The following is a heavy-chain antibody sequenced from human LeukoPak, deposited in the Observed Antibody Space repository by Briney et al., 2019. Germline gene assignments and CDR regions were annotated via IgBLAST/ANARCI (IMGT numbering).Heavy chain of an antibody. Sequence: PSETLSLTCTVSGGSISTSNYYWGWIRQPPGKGLEWIGNIFYSGSTYYSPSLKSRVTISVDTSKNQFSLKLSSVTAADTAVYYCARQSKMVRVHWFDPWGQGTLVTVSS. V-gene: IGHV4-39*01. CDR1: GGSISTSNYY. D-gene: IGHD3-10*01. J-gene: IGHJ5*02. CDR3: ARQSKMVRVHWFDP. CDR2: IFYSGST.